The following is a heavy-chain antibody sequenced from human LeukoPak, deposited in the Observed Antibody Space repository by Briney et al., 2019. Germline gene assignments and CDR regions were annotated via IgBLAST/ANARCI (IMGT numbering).Heavy chain of an antibody. D-gene: IGHD1-1*01. CDR1: GFTFSTYG. J-gene: IGHJ2*01. CDR3: AREGAWNNWYLDI. V-gene: IGHV3-30*03. Sequence: GRSLRLSCAASGFTFSTYGMHWVRQAPGKGLEWVAVIGDDGTVKYYAESLKGRFTISRDNAKNTLSLQMNSLRPEDTALYYCAREGAWNNWYLDIWGRGTLVTVSS. CDR2: IGDDGTVK.